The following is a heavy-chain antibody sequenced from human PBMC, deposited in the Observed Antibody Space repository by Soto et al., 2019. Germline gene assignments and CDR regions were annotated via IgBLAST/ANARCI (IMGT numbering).Heavy chain of an antibody. J-gene: IGHJ6*02. V-gene: IGHV4-31*03. CDR1: GGSISSGGYY. Sequence: SETLSLTCTVSGGSISSGGYYWIWLRHHPGKGLEWIGYIYYSGSTYYNPSLKSRVTISVDTSKNQFSLKLSSVTAADTAVYYCARGSYAIYYGLDGWGQGTTVTVSS. CDR2: IYYSGST. CDR3: ARGSYAIYYGLDG. D-gene: IGHD3-16*01.